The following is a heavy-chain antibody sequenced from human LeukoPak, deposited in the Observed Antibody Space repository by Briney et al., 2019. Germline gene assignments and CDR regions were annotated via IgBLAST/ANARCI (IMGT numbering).Heavy chain of an antibody. CDR2: ISSNNSYI. CDR3: ARATQYSSSWSPRDYYYMDV. D-gene: IGHD6-13*01. J-gene: IGHJ6*03. CDR1: GFTFSNAW. V-gene: IGHV3-21*01. Sequence: GGSLRLSCAASGFTFSNAWMSWVRQAPGKGLEWVSSISSNNSYIYYADSVKGRFTISRDNAKNSLYLQMNSLRAEDTAVYYCARATQYSSSWSPRDYYYMDVWGKGTTVTVSS.